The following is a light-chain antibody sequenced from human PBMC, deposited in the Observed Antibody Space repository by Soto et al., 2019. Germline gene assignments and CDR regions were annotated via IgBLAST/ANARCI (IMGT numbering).Light chain of an antibody. CDR1: QEISDW. CDR2: KAS. CDR3: QQRT. V-gene: IGKV1-5*03. Sequence: DTPLTQSPSTLSASIGDRVTITCWASQEISDWLAWYQQRPGKAPKLLIYKASTLQSGVPLRFSGSGSGTEFTLTISSLQPDDFATYYCQQRTFGQGTKVEI. J-gene: IGKJ1*01.